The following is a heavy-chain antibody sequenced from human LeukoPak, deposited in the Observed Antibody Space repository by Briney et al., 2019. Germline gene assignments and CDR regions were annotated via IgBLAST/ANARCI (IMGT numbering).Heavy chain of an antibody. Sequence: GGSVRLSCAASGFTFSSYAMSWVPQAPGKGLEWVSAISGSGGSTYYADSVKGRFTISRDNSKNTLYLQMNSLRAEDTAVYYCAKASLRRGYSGYDHYWGQGTLVTVSS. D-gene: IGHD5-12*01. CDR3: AKASLRRGYSGYDHY. J-gene: IGHJ4*02. CDR1: GFTFSSYA. CDR2: ISGSGGST. V-gene: IGHV3-23*01.